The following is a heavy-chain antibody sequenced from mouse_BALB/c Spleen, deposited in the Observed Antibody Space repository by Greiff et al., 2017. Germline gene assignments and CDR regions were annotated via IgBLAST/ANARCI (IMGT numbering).Heavy chain of an antibody. V-gene: IGHV5-6-5*01. CDR2: ISSGGST. CDR3: AREGMGLRRGFAY. CDR1: GFTFSSYA. J-gene: IGHJ3*01. Sequence: EVQRVESGGGLVKPGGSLKLSCAASGFTFSSYAMSWVRQTPEKRLEWVASISSGGSTYYPDSVKGRFTISRDNARNILYLQMSSLRSEDTAMYYCAREGMGLRRGFAYWGQGTLVTVAA. D-gene: IGHD2-4*01.